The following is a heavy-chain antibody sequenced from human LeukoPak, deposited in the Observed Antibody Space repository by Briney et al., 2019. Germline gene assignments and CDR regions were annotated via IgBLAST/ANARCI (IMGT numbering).Heavy chain of an antibody. CDR3: ARHVGIAARPYDY. Sequence: GESLKISCKGSGYSFTSYWIGWVRQMPGKGLEWMGIIYPGDSDTRYSPSFQGQVTISADKSISTAHLQWSSLKASDTAMYYCARHVGIAARPYDYWGQGTLVTVSS. V-gene: IGHV5-51*01. D-gene: IGHD6-6*01. J-gene: IGHJ4*02. CDR1: GYSFTSYW. CDR2: IYPGDSDT.